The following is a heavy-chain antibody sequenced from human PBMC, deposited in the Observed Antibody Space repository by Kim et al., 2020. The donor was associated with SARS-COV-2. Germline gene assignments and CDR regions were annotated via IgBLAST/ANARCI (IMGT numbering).Heavy chain of an antibody. CDR1: GFTFGSAH. J-gene: IGHJ5*01. CDR2: ISADESYK. Sequence: GGSLRLSCAGSGFTFGSAHMHWVRQAPGKGLEWVALISADESYKYYVDSVTGRFTVSRDNSQNTLFLQIDSLTAEDTAVYYCAREGHSSGRAGTLCNW. CDR3: AREGHSSGRAGTLCNW. V-gene: IGHV3-30*03. D-gene: IGHD6-19*01.